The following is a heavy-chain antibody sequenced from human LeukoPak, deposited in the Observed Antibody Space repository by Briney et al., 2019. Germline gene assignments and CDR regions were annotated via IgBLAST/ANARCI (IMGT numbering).Heavy chain of an antibody. J-gene: IGHJ4*02. CDR2: IIYILGLA. CDR1: GGTFTSYA. CDR3: ASGDRGCGDYDCPFDY. V-gene: IGHV1-69*04. Sequence: SSVKVSCKASGGTFTSYAISWVRQPPGQGLEGMGRIIYILGLANYAQKRHGRVTITAHKSTSTAHSVLTSLKSDDTGVDYWASGDRGCGDYDCPFDYWGRGTLVTVSS. D-gene: IGHD4-17*01.